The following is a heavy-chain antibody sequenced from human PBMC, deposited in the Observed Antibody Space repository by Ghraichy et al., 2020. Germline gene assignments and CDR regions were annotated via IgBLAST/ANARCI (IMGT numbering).Heavy chain of an antibody. Sequence: SQTLSLTCAVYGGSFSGYYWSWIRQPPGKGLEWIGEINHSGSTNYNPSLKSRVTISVDTSKNQFSLKLSSVTAADTAVYYCARGRPYSSSWYRGGFYFDYWGQGTLVTVSS. CDR1: GGSFSGYY. CDR2: INHSGST. V-gene: IGHV4-34*01. CDR3: ARGRPYSSSWYRGGFYFDY. D-gene: IGHD6-13*01. J-gene: IGHJ4*02.